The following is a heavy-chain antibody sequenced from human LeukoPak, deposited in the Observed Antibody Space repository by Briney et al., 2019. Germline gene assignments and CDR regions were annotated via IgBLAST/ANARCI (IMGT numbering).Heavy chain of an antibody. J-gene: IGHJ4*02. V-gene: IGHV3-15*01. D-gene: IGHD2-21*02. CDR1: GFTFSSAW. CDR2: IKSKTDGGTT. CDR3: TTAPLAYCGGDCYSSVDY. Sequence: GGSLRLSCAASGFTFSSAWMSWVRQAPGKGLEWVGRIKSKTDGGTTDYAAPVKGRFTISRDDSKNTLYLQMNSLKTEDTAVYYCTTAPLAYCGGDCYSSVDYWGQGTLVTVSS.